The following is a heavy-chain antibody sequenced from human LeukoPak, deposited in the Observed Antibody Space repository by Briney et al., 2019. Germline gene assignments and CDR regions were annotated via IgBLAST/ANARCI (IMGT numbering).Heavy chain of an antibody. V-gene: IGHV4-34*01. J-gene: IGHJ4*02. CDR1: GGSFSGYY. CDR3: TRVGYCTGGSCYGLDH. D-gene: IGHD2-15*01. Sequence: SETLSLTCAVYGGSFSGYYWSWIRQPPGKGLEWIGEINHSGSTNYNPSLKSRVTISVDTSKNQFSLKLSSVTAADTAVYYCTRVGYCTGGSCYGLDHWGQGTLVTVSS. CDR2: INHSGST.